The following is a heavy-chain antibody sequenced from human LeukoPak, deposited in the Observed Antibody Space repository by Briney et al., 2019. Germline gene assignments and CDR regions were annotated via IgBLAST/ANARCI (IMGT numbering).Heavy chain of an antibody. CDR2: INTYGSGT. CDR1: GFTFSSYW. D-gene: IGHD4-23*01. Sequence: GGSLRLSCAASGFTFSSYWTHWVRQAPGKGLVCVSHINTYGSGTYYADSVKGRFTISRDNAKNTLYLQMNSLRAEDTDVYFCARDLDYGGHLWGQGTLVTVSS. CDR3: ARDLDYGGHL. J-gene: IGHJ5*02. V-gene: IGHV3-74*01.